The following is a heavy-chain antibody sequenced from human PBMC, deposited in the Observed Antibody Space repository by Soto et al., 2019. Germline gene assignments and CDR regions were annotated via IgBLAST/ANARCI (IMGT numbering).Heavy chain of an antibody. CDR3: ARSSDPLLWFRMDV. Sequence: SQTLSLTCAISGDSVSSNSAAWNRIRQSPSRGLEWLGRTYYRSKWYNDYAVSVKSRITINPDTSKNQFSLQLNSVTPEDTAVYYCARSSDPLLWFRMDVWGQGTTVTVSS. CDR1: GDSVSSNSAA. CDR2: TYYRSKWYN. D-gene: IGHD3-10*01. V-gene: IGHV6-1*01. J-gene: IGHJ6*02.